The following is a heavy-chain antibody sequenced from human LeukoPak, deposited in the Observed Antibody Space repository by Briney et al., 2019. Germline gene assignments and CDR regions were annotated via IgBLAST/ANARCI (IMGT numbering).Heavy chain of an antibody. V-gene: IGHV3-30*04. CDR3: ARVNSGRSWGDAFDI. CDR1: GFTFSSYA. Sequence: GGSLRLSCAASGFTFSSYAMHWVRQAPGKGLEWVAVISYDGSNKYYADSVKGRFTISRDNAKKLLYLQMNSLRAEDTAVYYCARVNSGRSWGDAFDIWGQGTMVTVSS. CDR2: ISYDGSNK. J-gene: IGHJ3*02. D-gene: IGHD1-26*01.